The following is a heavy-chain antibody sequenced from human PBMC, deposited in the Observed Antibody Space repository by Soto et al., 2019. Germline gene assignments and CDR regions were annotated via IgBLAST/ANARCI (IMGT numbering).Heavy chain of an antibody. V-gene: IGHV3-48*01. D-gene: IGHD3-22*01. CDR1: GFTFSSYS. CDR2: INSSSSTI. J-gene: IGHJ4*02. CDR3: AREGTGLYDTSGYYYNFFDY. Sequence: GGSLRLSCAASGFTFSSYSMNWVRQAPGKGLEWVSYINSSSSTIYYADSVKGRFTISRDNSKNTLYLQMNSLRAEDTAVYYCAREGTGLYDTSGYYYNFFDYWGQGTLVTVSS.